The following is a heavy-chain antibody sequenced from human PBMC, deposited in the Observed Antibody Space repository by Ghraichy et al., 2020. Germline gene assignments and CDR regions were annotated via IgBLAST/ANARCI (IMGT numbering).Heavy chain of an antibody. CDR1: GFNFTASW. CDR3: TRDRAFKCFDY. J-gene: IGHJ4*02. CDR2: IKPDGSEN. V-gene: IGHV3-7*03. D-gene: IGHD3-10*01. Sequence: LSLTCAASGFNFTASWMNWVRQAPGKELEWVAGIKPDGSENYHVDSVTGRFTISRDNSRNSLYLQMNSLRAEDTAVYYCTRDRAFKCFDYWGQGALVTVSS.